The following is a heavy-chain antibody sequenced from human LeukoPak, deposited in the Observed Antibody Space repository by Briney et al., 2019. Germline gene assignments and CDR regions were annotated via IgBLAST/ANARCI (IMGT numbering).Heavy chain of an antibody. CDR2: IYTSGST. CDR1: GGSISSYY. J-gene: IGHJ6*03. D-gene: IGHD3-3*01. Sequence: SETLSLTCTVSGGSISSYYWSWIRQPPGKGLEWIGYIYTSGSTNYNPSLKSRVTMSVDTSKNQFSLKLSSVTAADTAVYYCARAGYDFWSGYYENYYYYMDVWGKGTTVTVSS. V-gene: IGHV4-4*09. CDR3: ARAGYDFWSGYYENYYYYMDV.